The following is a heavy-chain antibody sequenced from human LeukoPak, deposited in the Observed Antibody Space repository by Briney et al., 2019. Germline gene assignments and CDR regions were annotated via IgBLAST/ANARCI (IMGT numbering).Heavy chain of an antibody. CDR3: ARESDYYGMDV. V-gene: IGHV3-64*01. CDR1: GFTFSSYA. CDR2: ISSNGGRT. J-gene: IGHJ6*02. Sequence: GGSLRLSCAASGFTFSSYAMHWVRHAPGKGLEYVSAISSNGGRTYYANSVKGRFTISRDNSKNTLYLQMGSLRAEDMAVYYCARESDYYGMDVWGQGTTVTVSS.